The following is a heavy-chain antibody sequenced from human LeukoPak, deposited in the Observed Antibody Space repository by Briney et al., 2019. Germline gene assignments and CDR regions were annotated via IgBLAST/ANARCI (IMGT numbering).Heavy chain of an antibody. CDR2: ITHSETT. D-gene: IGHD4-23*01. CDR1: GGSFNGYN. J-gene: IGHJ2*01. CDR3: AVRGLFGGI. V-gene: IGHV4-34*01. Sequence: SETLSLTCAVYGGSFNGYNWSWIRQPPGQGLEYIGEITHSETTDYNQPLTSRVSISIDTSRNQSSLQLSSVFASDTPEHYFAVRGLFGGIWGR.